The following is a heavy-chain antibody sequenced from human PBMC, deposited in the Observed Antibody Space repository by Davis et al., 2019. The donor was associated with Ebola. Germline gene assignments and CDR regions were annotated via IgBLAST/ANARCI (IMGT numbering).Heavy chain of an antibody. V-gene: IGHV4-39*01. Sequence: SETLSLTCTVSGGSISSSSYYWGWIRQPPGKGLEWIGSIYYSGSTNYNPSLKSRVTISVDTSKNQFSLKLSSVTAADTAVYYCARQSRLYYYYGMDVWGQGTTVTVSS. D-gene: IGHD3-22*01. J-gene: IGHJ6*02. CDR3: ARQSRLYYYYGMDV. CDR1: GGSISSSSYY. CDR2: IYYSGST.